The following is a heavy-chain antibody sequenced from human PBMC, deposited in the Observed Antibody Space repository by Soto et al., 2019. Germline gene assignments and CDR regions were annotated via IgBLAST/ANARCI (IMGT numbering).Heavy chain of an antibody. Sequence: EVQLVESGGGLVKPGGSLRLSCAASGFTFSSYSMNWVRQAPGKGLEWVSSISSSSSYIYYADSVKGRFTISRDNAKNSLYLQMNSLRAEETAVYYCARDRGAVARVAFDIWCQVTMVTVSS. CDR3: ARDRGAVARVAFDI. CDR1: GFTFSSYS. J-gene: IGHJ3*02. CDR2: ISSSSSYI. V-gene: IGHV3-21*01. D-gene: IGHD6-19*01.